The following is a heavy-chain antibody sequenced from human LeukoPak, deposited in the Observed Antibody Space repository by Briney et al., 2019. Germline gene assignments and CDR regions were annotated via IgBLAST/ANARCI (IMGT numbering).Heavy chain of an antibody. D-gene: IGHD2-2*02. CDR3: ARPREYLNYYYYYMDV. CDR2: ISYDGNNK. V-gene: IGHV3-30-3*01. CDR1: GFTFSSYA. Sequence: GRSLRLSCAASGFTFSSYAMHWVRQAPGKGLEWVAVISYDGNNKYYADSVKGRFTISRDNSKNTLYLQMNSLRAEDTAVYYCARPREYLNYYYYYMDVWGKGTTVTVSS. J-gene: IGHJ6*03.